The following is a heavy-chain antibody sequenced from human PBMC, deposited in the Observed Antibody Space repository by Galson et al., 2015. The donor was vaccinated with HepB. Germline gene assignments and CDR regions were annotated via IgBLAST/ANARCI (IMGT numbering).Heavy chain of an antibody. D-gene: IGHD3-22*01. J-gene: IGHJ4*02. CDR2: ISYDGSNK. CDR1: GFTFSSYG. Sequence: SLRLSCAASGFTFSSYGMHWVRQAPGRGLEWVAVISYDGSNKYYADSVKGRFTISRDNSKNTLYLQMNSLRAEDTAVYYCAKGRNYYDEVHDYWGQGTLVTVSS. V-gene: IGHV3-30*18. CDR3: AKGRNYYDEVHDY.